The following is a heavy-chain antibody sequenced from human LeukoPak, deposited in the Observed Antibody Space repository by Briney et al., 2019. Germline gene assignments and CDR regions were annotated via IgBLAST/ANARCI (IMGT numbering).Heavy chain of an antibody. CDR2: ISGSGGST. Sequence: GGSLRLSCAASGFTFSSYAMSWVRQAPGKGLEWVSAISGSGGSTYYADSVKGRFTISRDNSKNTLYLQMNSLRAEDTAVYYCARVSVVRGDTLVRTRYYFDYWGQGTLVTVSS. D-gene: IGHD3-10*01. J-gene: IGHJ4*02. CDR1: GFTFSSYA. CDR3: ARVSVVRGDTLVRTRYYFDY. V-gene: IGHV3-23*01.